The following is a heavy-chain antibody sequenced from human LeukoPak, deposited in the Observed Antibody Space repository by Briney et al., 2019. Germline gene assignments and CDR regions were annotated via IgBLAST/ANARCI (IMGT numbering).Heavy chain of an antibody. CDR1: GGSISISSYY. CDR3: ARHLQLWSPFDY. Sequence: SETLSLTCTVSGGSISISSYYWVWNRQPPGRGLEWIGSIHYSGTTYHNPSLKSRVTISVDTSKNQFSLKLSSVTAADTAVYYCARHLQLWSPFDYWGQGSLVTVSS. D-gene: IGHD5-18*01. J-gene: IGHJ4*02. CDR2: IHYSGTT. V-gene: IGHV4-39*01.